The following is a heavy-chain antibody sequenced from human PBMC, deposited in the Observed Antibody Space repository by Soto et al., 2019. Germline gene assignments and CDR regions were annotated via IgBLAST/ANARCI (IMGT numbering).Heavy chain of an antibody. J-gene: IGHJ5*02. CDR3: ARHLGYSSGGNCPTIGWFDP. Sequence: SETLSLTCTVSGGFISRSSYYWGWIRQPPGKGLEWIGSIYYSGSTYYNPSLKSRVTISVDTSKNHFSLELRSVTAADTAVYYCARHLGYSSGGNCPTIGWFDPWGQG. D-gene: IGHD2-15*01. CDR2: IYYSGST. CDR1: GGFISRSSYY. V-gene: IGHV4-39*01.